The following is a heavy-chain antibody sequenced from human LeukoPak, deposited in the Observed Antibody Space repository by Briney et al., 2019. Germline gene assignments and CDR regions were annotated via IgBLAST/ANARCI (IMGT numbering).Heavy chain of an antibody. CDR3: ARQALYYYDSSGYYPRSHPYYFDY. D-gene: IGHD3-22*01. J-gene: IGHJ4*02. V-gene: IGHV5-51*01. CDR2: IYPGDSDT. Sequence: GESLKISCKGSGYSFTSYWIGWVRQMPGKGLEWMGIIYPGDSDTRYSPSFQGQVTLSADKSISTAYLQWSSLKASDTAMYYCARQALYYYDSSGYYPRSHPYYFDYWGQGTLVTVSS. CDR1: GYSFTSYW.